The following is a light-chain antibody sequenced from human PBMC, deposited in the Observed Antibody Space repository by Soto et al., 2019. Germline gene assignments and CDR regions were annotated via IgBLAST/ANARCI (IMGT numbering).Light chain of an antibody. J-gene: IGKJ1*01. V-gene: IGKV1-8*01. CDR3: LLDYAFFWA. CDR2: AAS. Sequence: AIRITQSPSSLAASPGDRVTITCRASHGISSYLAWYQQKPGKAPKLLIYAASTLQSGVPSRFSGSGSGRDFTLTISSLQPEDFATYYCLLDYAFFWAFGQGTKVDIK. CDR1: HGISSY.